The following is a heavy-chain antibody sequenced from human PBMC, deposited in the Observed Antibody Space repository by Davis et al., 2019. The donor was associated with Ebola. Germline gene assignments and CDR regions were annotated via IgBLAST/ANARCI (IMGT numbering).Heavy chain of an antibody. CDR3: ARVKTGYYFDSSDSPSWFDP. CDR1: GYTLTDYQ. Sequence: ASVKVSCKASGYTLTDYQMHWVRQAPGQGLEWMGGINPISGDTNYAEKFQGRVTMTRDTSLSTVYMELTSLRSEDTAVYYCARVKTGYYFDSSDSPSWFDPWGQGTLVTVSS. J-gene: IGHJ5*02. V-gene: IGHV1-2*02. D-gene: IGHD3-22*01. CDR2: INPISGDT.